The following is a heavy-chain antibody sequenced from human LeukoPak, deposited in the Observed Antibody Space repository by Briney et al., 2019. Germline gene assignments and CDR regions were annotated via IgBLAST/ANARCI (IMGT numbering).Heavy chain of an antibody. D-gene: IGHD4-11*01. J-gene: IGHJ6*03. CDR3: ARSLTTVTRGYYYYMDV. Sequence: SVKVSCKASGYTFTSYDINWVRQATGQGLEWMGGIIPIFGTANYAQKFQGRVTITTDESTSTAYMELSSLRSEDTAVYYCARSLTTVTRGYYYYMDVWGKGTTVTVSS. CDR2: IIPIFGTA. V-gene: IGHV1-69*05. CDR1: GYTFTSYD.